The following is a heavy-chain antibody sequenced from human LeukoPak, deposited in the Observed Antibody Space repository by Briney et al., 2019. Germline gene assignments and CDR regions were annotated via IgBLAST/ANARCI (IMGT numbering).Heavy chain of an antibody. CDR2: IRSKAYGGTT. CDR3: TRAPPPYYYDSSGYS. J-gene: IGHJ4*02. Sequence: GVLRLSCVVSEFTFSSYAMSWFRQAPGKGLEWVGFIRSKAYGGTTEYAASVKGRFTISRDDSKSIAYLQMNSLKTEDTAVYYCTRAPPPYYYDSSGYSWGQGTLVTVSS. V-gene: IGHV3-49*03. D-gene: IGHD3-22*01. CDR1: EFTFSSYA.